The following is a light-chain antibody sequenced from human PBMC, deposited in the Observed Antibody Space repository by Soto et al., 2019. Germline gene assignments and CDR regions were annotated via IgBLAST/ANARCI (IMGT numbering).Light chain of an antibody. J-gene: IGKJ1*01. CDR1: QGIRNE. CDR2: AAS. Sequence: AIQITQSPSSLSASVGDRVTITCRASQGIRNELGWYQQKPGKAPKLLIHAASSLQSGVPSRFSGSGSGTDFTLTISSLQPEDFATYYCLQDYNYPWTFGQGTKVDIK. V-gene: IGKV1-6*01. CDR3: LQDYNYPWT.